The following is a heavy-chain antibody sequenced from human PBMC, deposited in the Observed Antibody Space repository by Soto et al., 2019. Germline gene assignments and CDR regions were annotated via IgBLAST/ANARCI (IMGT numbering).Heavy chain of an antibody. V-gene: IGHV3-23*01. CDR2: ISGSGGST. CDR3: AKCAPGIAAAGYAFDI. Sequence: EVQLLESGGGLVQPGGSLRLSCAASGFTFSSYAMSWVRQAPGKGLEWVSAISGSGGSTYYADSVKGRFTSSRDNSKNTLYLQMNSLRAEDTAVYYCAKCAPGIAAAGYAFDIWGQGTMVTVSS. CDR1: GFTFSSYA. J-gene: IGHJ3*02. D-gene: IGHD6-13*01.